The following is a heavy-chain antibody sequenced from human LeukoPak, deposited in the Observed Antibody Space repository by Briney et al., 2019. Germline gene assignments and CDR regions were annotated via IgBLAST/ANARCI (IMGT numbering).Heavy chain of an antibody. J-gene: IGHJ4*02. CDR1: GYTFTGYY. V-gene: IGHV1-2*06. Sequence: GASVKVSCKASGYTFTGYYMHWVRQAPGQGLEWMGRINPNSGGTNYAQKFQGRVTMTRDTSISTAYMELSRLRSDDTAVYYCARAPEDSNSYLIDFWGQGTLVTVSS. D-gene: IGHD6-6*01. CDR3: ARAPEDSNSYLIDF. CDR2: INPNSGGT.